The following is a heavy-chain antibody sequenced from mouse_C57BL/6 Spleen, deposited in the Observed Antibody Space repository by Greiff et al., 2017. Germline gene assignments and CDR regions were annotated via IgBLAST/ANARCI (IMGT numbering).Heavy chain of an antibody. CDR3: IYGSRDAMDY. V-gene: IGHV2-4*01. CDR1: GFSLTSYG. CDR2: IWSGGST. D-gene: IGHD1-1*01. J-gene: IGHJ4*01. Sequence: QVQLKESGPGLVQPSQSLSITCTVSGFSLTSYGVHWVRQPPGKGLEWLGVIWSGGSTDYNAAFISRLSISKDNSKSQVFFKMNSLQADDTAIYYSIYGSRDAMDYWGQGTSVTVSS.